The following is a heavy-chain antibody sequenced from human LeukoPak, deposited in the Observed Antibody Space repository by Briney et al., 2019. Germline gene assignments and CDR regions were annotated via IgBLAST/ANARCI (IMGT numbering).Heavy chain of an antibody. J-gene: IGHJ4*02. V-gene: IGHV4-39*01. D-gene: IGHD2-2*02. CDR3: ARRGEYQLLYNNYFFDY. Sequence: SETLSLTCTVSGCSISSSSYYWGWIRQPPGKGLEWIGSNYYRGSTYYNASLKSRVPISVDTSQDQFSLKLSSVTAADTAVYYCARRGEYQLLYNNYFFDYWGQGTLVTVSS. CDR2: NYYRGST. CDR1: GCSISSSSYY.